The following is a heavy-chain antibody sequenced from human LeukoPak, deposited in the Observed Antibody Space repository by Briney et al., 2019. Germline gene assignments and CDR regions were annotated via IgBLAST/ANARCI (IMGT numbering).Heavy chain of an antibody. V-gene: IGHV3-30*19. D-gene: IGHD5-24*01. Sequence: GGSLRLSCAASGFTFSDYGMHWVRQAPGKGLEWVAVISYDGSNKYYADSVKGRFTISRDNSKNTLYLQMNSLRAEDTAVYYCARDYEMVSFDYWGQGTLVTVSS. J-gene: IGHJ4*02. CDR1: GFTFSDYG. CDR2: ISYDGSNK. CDR3: ARDYEMVSFDY.